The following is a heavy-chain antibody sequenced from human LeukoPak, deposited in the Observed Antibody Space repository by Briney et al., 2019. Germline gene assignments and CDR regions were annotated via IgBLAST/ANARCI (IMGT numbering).Heavy chain of an antibody. J-gene: IGHJ4*02. CDR3: ARGERAYTSSWYFDY. CDR1: GFTFSSNA. V-gene: IGHV3-7*01. CDR2: IKQDGSEK. Sequence: GGSLRLSCAASGFTFSSNAMHWVRQAPGKGLEWVANIKQDGSEKYYVDSVKGRFTISRDNAKNSLYLQMNSLRGEDTAVYYCARGERAYTSSWYFDYWGQGALVSVSS. D-gene: IGHD6-13*01.